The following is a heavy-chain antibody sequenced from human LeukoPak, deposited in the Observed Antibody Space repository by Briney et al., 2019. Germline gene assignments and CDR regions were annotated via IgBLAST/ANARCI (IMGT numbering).Heavy chain of an antibody. J-gene: IGHJ4*02. Sequence: PGGSLKLSCAASGFTFSGSAMHWVRQASGKGLEWVGRIRSKVNSYATAYAASLKGRFIISRDDSKNTAFLQMNSLKTEDTAVYYCTRYNVGCDHWGQGILVTVSS. V-gene: IGHV3-73*01. CDR3: TRYNVGCDH. CDR2: IRSKVNSYAT. CDR1: GFTFSGSA. D-gene: IGHD1-14*01.